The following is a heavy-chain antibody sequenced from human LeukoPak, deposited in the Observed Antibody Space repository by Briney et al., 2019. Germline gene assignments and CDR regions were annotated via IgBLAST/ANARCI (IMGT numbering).Heavy chain of an antibody. CDR3: ARARVDTAMNY. Sequence: SETLSLTCAVYGGSFSGYYWSWIRQPPGKGLEWIGEINHSGSTNYNPSLKSRVTISVDTSKNQFSLKLSSVTAADTAVYYCARARVDTAMNYWGQGTLVTVSS. J-gene: IGHJ4*02. V-gene: IGHV4-34*01. CDR2: INHSGST. CDR1: GGSFSGYY. D-gene: IGHD5-18*01.